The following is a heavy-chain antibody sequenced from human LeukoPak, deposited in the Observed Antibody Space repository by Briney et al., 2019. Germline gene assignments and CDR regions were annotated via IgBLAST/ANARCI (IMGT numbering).Heavy chain of an antibody. D-gene: IGHD3-22*01. Sequence: PSETLSLTCTVSGGSISSGDYYWSWIRQPPGKGLEWIGYIYHSGSTFYNPSLKSRLTISVDTSKNQFSLKLSSVTAADTAVYYCARGPVSPRGHYDSSGYLRRPWFDPWGQGTLVTVSS. V-gene: IGHV4-30-4*01. CDR2: IYHSGST. J-gene: IGHJ5*02. CDR1: GGSISSGDYY. CDR3: ARGPVSPRGHYDSSGYLRRPWFDP.